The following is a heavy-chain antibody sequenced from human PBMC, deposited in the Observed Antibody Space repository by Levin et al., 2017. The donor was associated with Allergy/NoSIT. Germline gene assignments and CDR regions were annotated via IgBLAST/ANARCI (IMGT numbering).Heavy chain of an antibody. CDR2: INNDGSST. Sequence: HAGGSLRLSCAASGFTFSTYWMHWVRQAPGKGLVWVSRINNDGSSTSYADSVKGRFTISRDNAKNTLYLQMNSLRVEDTAVYYCGVTPRRDPFDYWGQGTLVTVSS. J-gene: IGHJ4*02. CDR1: GFTFSTYW. D-gene: IGHD2-21*02. CDR3: GVTPRRDPFDY. V-gene: IGHV3-74*01.